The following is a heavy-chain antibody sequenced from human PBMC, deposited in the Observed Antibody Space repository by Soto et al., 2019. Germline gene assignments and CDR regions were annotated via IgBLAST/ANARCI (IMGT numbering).Heavy chain of an antibody. CDR3: AKWASEWLLRFGPTSDYYYGMDV. J-gene: IGHJ6*02. D-gene: IGHD3-3*01. Sequence: LSLTCTVSGDSFSNYYCNWVRKSAGKGLEWIGRIYPTGSTTYNPSLKSRLTMSVDTSKNQFSLRLTSMTAADTAVYYCAKWASEWLLRFGPTSDYYYGMDVWGQGTTVTVSS. V-gene: IGHV4-4*07. CDR2: IYPTGST. CDR1: GDSFSNYY.